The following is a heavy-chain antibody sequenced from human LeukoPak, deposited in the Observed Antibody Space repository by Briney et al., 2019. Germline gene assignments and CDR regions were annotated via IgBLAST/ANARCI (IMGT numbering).Heavy chain of an antibody. CDR2: ISAYNGNT. V-gene: IGHV1-18*01. CDR3: ARVVGVVIRSPTDY. J-gene: IGHJ4*02. D-gene: IGHD3-3*01. Sequence: ASVKVSCKASGYTFTSYGISWVRQAPGQGLEWMGWISAYNGNTNYAQKLQGRVTMTTDTSTGTAYMELRSLRSDDTAVYYCARVVGVVIRSPTDYWGQGTLVTVSS. CDR1: GYTFTSYG.